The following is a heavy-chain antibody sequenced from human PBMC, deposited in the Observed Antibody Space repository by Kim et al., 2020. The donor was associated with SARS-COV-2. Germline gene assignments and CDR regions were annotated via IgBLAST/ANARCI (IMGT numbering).Heavy chain of an antibody. CDR1: GFTFSSYA. CDR2: ISGSGGST. J-gene: IGHJ4*02. CDR3: AKDPRGLVLGCFDY. Sequence: GGSLRLSCAASGFTFSSYAMSWVRQAPGKGLQWVSAISGSGGSTYYADSVKGRFTISRDNSKNTLYLQMNSLRAEDTAVYYCAKDPRGLVLGCFDYWGQGTLVTVSS. D-gene: IGHD6-19*01. V-gene: IGHV3-23*01.